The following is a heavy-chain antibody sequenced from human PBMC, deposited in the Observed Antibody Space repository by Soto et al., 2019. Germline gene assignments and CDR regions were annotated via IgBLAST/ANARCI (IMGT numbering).Heavy chain of an antibody. CDR3: QNTDGYEVEY. CDR1: GYSFVSYW. V-gene: IGHV5-51*01. Sequence: GESLKISCKGSGYSFVSYWIAWVRQMPGKGLEWMGSIYPGDSDTTYSPSIQGQVTISADKSSTTAYLQWNTLKASDTAMYYCQNTDGYEVEYWGQGTQVTVSS. J-gene: IGHJ4*02. CDR2: IYPGDSDT. D-gene: IGHD5-18*01.